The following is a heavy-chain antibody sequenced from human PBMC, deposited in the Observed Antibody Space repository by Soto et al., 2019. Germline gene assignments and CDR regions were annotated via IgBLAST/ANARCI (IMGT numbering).Heavy chain of an antibody. Sequence: PGGSLRLSCAASGITFTDAWLTWVRQAPGKGLEWDGRIKCKTDGETTEYTAPVKGRFTISRDDSKNTMYLQMNTLETEDTGVYYCTTLGRDWGQGTLVTVSS. V-gene: IGHV3-15*01. J-gene: IGHJ4*02. CDR2: IKCKTDGETT. CDR3: TTLGRD. D-gene: IGHD3-16*01. CDR1: GITFTDAW.